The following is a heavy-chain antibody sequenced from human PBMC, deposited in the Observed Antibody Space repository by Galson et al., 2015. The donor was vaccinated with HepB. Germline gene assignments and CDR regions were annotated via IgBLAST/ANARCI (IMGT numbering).Heavy chain of an antibody. V-gene: IGHV1-8*01. CDR3: ARGSIRSYYDFWSGYKPGLPVDP. J-gene: IGHJ5*02. Sequence: SVKVSCKASGYTFTSYDINWVRQATGQGLEWMGWMNPNSGNTGYAQKFQGRVTMTRNTSISTAYMELSSLRSEDTAVYYCARGSIRSYYDFWSGYKPGLPVDPWGQGTLVTVSS. D-gene: IGHD3-3*01. CDR2: MNPNSGNT. CDR1: GYTFTSYD.